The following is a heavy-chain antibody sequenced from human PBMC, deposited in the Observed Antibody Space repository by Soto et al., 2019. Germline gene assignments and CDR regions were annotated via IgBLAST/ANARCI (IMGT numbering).Heavy chain of an antibody. CDR2: LSAGGGTT. Sequence: GGSLRLSCAASGFTFSTYAMSWVRQAPGKGLEWVSALSAGGGTTYYADAVKGRFIISRDNSIDTLYLQMNSLRTEDTVVYYCAHPRGYGVFDAYDIWGLGAMVTVSS. CDR1: GFTFSTYA. V-gene: IGHV3-23*01. CDR3: AHPRGYGVFDAYDI. D-gene: IGHD5-18*01. J-gene: IGHJ3*02.